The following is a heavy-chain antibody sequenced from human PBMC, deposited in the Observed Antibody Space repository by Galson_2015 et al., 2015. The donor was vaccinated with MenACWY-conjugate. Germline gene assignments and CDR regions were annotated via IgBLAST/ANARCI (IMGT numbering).Heavy chain of an antibody. J-gene: IGHJ4*02. V-gene: IGHV1-18*01. Sequence: SVKVSCKASGFTFTSYGISWVRQAPGQGLEWMGWISACNSYTNYAQKLQGRVTMTTDTSTSTAYMELRSLRSDDTAVYYCARGILTGHADYWGQGTLVTVSS. CDR1: GFTFTSYG. CDR3: ARGILTGHADY. CDR2: ISACNSYT. D-gene: IGHD3-9*01.